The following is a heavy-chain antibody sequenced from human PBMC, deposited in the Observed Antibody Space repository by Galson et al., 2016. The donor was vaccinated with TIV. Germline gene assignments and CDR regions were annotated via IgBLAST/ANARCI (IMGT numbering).Heavy chain of an antibody. CDR1: GNILTRDY. V-gene: IGHV1-46*03. D-gene: IGHD7-27*01. J-gene: IGHJ4*02. CDR3: IRDLGRLRDF. Sequence: SVKVSCKASGNILTRDYVHWVRQAPGQGLEWMGVIDPTYGGTTFAQKFQALVTMTRDTSTSTVYMEVSSLKSDDTAVYYCIRDLGRLRDFWGQGTLVTVSS. CDR2: IDPTYGGT.